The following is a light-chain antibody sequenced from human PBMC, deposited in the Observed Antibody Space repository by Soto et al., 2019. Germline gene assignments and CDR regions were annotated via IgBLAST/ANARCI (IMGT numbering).Light chain of an antibody. J-gene: IGLJ2*01. V-gene: IGLV2-23*03. CDR3: CSYAGSSTFSVV. CDR2: EGS. CDR1: SSDVGSYNL. Sequence: QSALTQPASVSGSPGQSITISCTGTSSDVGSYNLVSWYQHHPGKAPKLMIYEGSKRPSGVSNRFSGSKSGNTASLTISGLQAEDEADYYCCSYAGSSTFSVVFRGGTKLTVL.